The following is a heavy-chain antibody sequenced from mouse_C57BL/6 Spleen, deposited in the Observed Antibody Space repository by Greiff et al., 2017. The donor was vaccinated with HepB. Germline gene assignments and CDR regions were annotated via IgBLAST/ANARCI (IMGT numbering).Heavy chain of an antibody. CDR2: IDPSDSYT. Sequence: QVQLQQPGAELVKPGASVKLSCKASGYTFTSYWMQWVKQRPGQGLEWIGEIDPSDSYTNYNQKFKGKATLTVDTSSSTAYMQLSSLTSEDSAVYYCASLDSSGYSFAYWGQGTLVTVSA. J-gene: IGHJ3*01. V-gene: IGHV1-50*01. CDR3: ASLDSSGYSFAY. D-gene: IGHD3-2*02. CDR1: GYTFTSYW.